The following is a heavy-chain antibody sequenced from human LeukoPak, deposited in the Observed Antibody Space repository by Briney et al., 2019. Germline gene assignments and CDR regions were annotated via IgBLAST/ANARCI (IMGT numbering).Heavy chain of an antibody. CDR3: ARDYDFWSGYYTSGYYFDY. V-gene: IGHV3-30*19. CDR2: ISFDGSNK. J-gene: IGHJ4*02. Sequence: GGSLRLSCAASGFTFSSYGMHWVRQAPGKGLEWVAVISFDGSNKYYADSVKGRFTISRDNSKNTLYLQMNSLRAEDTAVYYCARDYDFWSGYYTSGYYFDYWGQGTLVTVSS. D-gene: IGHD3-3*01. CDR1: GFTFSSYG.